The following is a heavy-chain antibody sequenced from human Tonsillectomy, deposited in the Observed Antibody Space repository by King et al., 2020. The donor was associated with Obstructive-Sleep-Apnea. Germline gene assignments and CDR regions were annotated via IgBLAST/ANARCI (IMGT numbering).Heavy chain of an antibody. V-gene: IGHV3-15*06. Sequence: AQLVQSGGGLVKPGGSLRLSCAASGFTFSNAWMSWVRQAPGKGLEWGVRFKRKNNGGTTNYAAPVKGRFTISRDDSKNTLYLQMNSLKIEDTAIYYCSTEDDWGQGTLVTVSS. CDR1: GFTFSNAW. CDR3: STEDD. CDR2: FKRKNNGGTT. J-gene: IGHJ4*02.